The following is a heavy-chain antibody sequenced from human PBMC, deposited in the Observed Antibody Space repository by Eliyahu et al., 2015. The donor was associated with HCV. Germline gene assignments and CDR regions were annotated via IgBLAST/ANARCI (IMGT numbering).Heavy chain of an antibody. J-gene: IGHJ3*02. CDR2: ISASVRT. D-gene: IGHD4-23*01. CDR1: GFTFNNYA. CDR3: AKGNGGNADDAFDI. V-gene: IGHV3-23*01. Sequence: EVQLLESGGGLIQPGGSLGISCAASGFTFNNYAMTWVRQAPGKGLEWVSGISASVRTFYADSVKGRFTISRDNSKNTLYLQMNSLRAEDTAEYYCAKGNGGNADDAFDIWGQGTMVNVSS.